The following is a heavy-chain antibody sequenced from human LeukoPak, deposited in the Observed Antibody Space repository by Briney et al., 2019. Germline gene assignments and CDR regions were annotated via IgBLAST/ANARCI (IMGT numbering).Heavy chain of an antibody. Sequence: PGGSLRLSCAASGFTFSSYAMSWVRQAPGKGLEWVSAISGSGGSTYYADSVKGRFTISRDNSKNTLYLQMNSLRAEDTAVYYCARDPQHDYSMYYYGMDVWGQGTTVTVSS. V-gene: IGHV3-23*01. D-gene: IGHD4-11*01. CDR3: ARDPQHDYSMYYYGMDV. J-gene: IGHJ6*02. CDR2: ISGSGGST. CDR1: GFTFSSYA.